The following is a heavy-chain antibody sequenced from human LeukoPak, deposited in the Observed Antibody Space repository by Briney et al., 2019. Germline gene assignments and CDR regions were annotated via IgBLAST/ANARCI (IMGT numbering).Heavy chain of an antibody. CDR2: IYGGGNI. CDR3: ARGAGYNYPYYFDY. CDR1: GFTVSSNY. D-gene: IGHD5-24*01. J-gene: IGHJ4*02. Sequence: GGSLRLSCAASGFTVSSNYMNWVRQAPGKGLEWVSVIYGGGNIYYADSVKGRFTISRDNSKNTLYFQMNSLRAEDTAVYYCARGAGYNYPYYFDYWGQGTLVTVSS. V-gene: IGHV3-53*01.